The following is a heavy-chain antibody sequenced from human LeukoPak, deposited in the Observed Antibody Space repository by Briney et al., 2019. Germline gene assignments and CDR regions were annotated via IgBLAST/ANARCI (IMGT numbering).Heavy chain of an antibody. CDR3: ARDCWNHGYNWFDP. CDR2: IYYSGST. CDR1: GGSFSGYY. V-gene: IGHV4-31*11. J-gene: IGHJ5*02. D-gene: IGHD1-1*01. Sequence: SETLSLTCAVYGGSFSGYYWSWIRQHPGKGLEWIGYIYYSGSTYYNPSLKSRVTISVDTSKNQFSLKLSSVTAADTAVYYCARDCWNHGYNWFDPWGQGTLVTVSS.